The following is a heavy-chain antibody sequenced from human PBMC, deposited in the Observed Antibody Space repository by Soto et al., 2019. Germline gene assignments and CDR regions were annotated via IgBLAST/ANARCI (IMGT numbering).Heavy chain of an antibody. Sequence: KTSETLSLTCAVYGGSFSGYYWSWIRQPPGKGLEWIGEINHSGSTNYNPSLKSRVTISVDTSKNQFSLKLSSMTAADTAVYYCARGSSTPAAPGDYYYGMDVWGQGTTVTVSS. J-gene: IGHJ6*02. CDR1: GGSFSGYY. CDR2: INHSGST. D-gene: IGHD2-2*01. CDR3: ARGSSTPAAPGDYYYGMDV. V-gene: IGHV4-34*01.